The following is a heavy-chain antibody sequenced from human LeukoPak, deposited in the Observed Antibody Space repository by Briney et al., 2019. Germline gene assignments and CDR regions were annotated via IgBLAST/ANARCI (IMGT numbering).Heavy chain of an antibody. CDR2: INHSGST. J-gene: IGHJ4*02. D-gene: IGHD1-14*01. V-gene: IGHV4-34*01. Sequence: SETLSLTCAVYGGSFSGYYWSWIRQPPGKGLEWIGEINHSGSTNYNPSLKSRVTISVDTSMNQFSLKLSSVTAADTAVYYCARGGRRTPYYFDYWGQGTLVTVSS. CDR3: ARGGRRTPYYFDY. CDR1: GGSFSGYY.